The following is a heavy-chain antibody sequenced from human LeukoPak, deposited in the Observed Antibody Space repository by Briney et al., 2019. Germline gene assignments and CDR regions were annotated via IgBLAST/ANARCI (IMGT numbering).Heavy chain of an antibody. CDR3: AREPPGDLRSFDY. CDR1: GYTFTSYY. CDR2: INPTGGST. D-gene: IGHD4-17*01. Sequence: ASVKVSCKASGYTFTSYYMHWVRQAPGQGLEWMGIINPTGGSTSYAQKFQGRVTMTRDTSTSTVYMELSSLRSEDTVVYYRAREPPGDLRSFDYWGQGTLVTVSS. V-gene: IGHV1-46*01. J-gene: IGHJ4*02.